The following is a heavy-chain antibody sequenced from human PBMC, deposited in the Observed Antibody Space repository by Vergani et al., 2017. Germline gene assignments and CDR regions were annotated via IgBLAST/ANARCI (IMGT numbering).Heavy chain of an antibody. Sequence: EVQLVESGGGLVQPGGSLRLSCAASGFTFSSYSMNWVRQAPGKGLEWVSYISSNEMTYYADSVKGRFTISRDNSKNTLYLQMSSLRAEDTAVYYCVKADYGGNSGAFDIWGQGTMVTVSS. CDR1: GFTFSSYS. V-gene: IGHV3-64D*06. D-gene: IGHD4-23*01. CDR3: VKADYGGNSGAFDI. CDR2: ISSNEMT. J-gene: IGHJ3*02.